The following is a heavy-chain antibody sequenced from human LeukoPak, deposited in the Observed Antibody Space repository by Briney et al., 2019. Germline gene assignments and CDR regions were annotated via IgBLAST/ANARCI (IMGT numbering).Heavy chain of an antibody. D-gene: IGHD3-10*01. J-gene: IGHJ4*02. CDR3: AKRVDGSGSYSSPFPFDY. V-gene: IGHV3-23*01. Sequence: GGSLRLSCAASGFTFSSYAMSWVRQAPGKGREWVSAISGSGGSTYYADSVKGRFTISRDNSKNTLYLQMNSLRAEDTAVYYCAKRVDGSGSYSSPFPFDYWGQGTLVTVSS. CDR2: ISGSGGST. CDR1: GFTFSSYA.